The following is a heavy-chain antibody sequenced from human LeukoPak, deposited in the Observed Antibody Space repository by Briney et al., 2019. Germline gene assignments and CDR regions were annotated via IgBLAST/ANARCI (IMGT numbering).Heavy chain of an antibody. Sequence: PSETLSLTCTVSGGSISSYYWSWIRQPPGKGLEWLGYIYYSGSTNYNPSLKSRVTISVDTSKNQFSLKLSSVTAADTAVYYCARVPPPYCSGGSCYYFDYWGQRTLVTVSS. CDR1: GGSISSYY. V-gene: IGHV4-59*01. D-gene: IGHD2-15*01. J-gene: IGHJ4*02. CDR2: IYYSGST. CDR3: ARVPPPYCSGGSCYYFDY.